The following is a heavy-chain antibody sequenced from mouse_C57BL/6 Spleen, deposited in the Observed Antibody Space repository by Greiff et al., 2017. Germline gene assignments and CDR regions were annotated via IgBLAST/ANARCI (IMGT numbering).Heavy chain of an antibody. CDR2: INPNNGGT. J-gene: IGHJ2*01. V-gene: IGHV1-22*01. CDR1: GYTFTDYN. Sequence: EVQLQQSGPELVKPGASVKMSCKASGYTFTDYNMHWVKQSHGKSLEWIGYINPNNGGTSYNQKFKGKATLTVNKSSSTAYMELRSLTSEDSAVYCCARGGYYGNLFDYWGQGTTLTVSS. CDR3: ARGGYYGNLFDY. D-gene: IGHD2-1*01.